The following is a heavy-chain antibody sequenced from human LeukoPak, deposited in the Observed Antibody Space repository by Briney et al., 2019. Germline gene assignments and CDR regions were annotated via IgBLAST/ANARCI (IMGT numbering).Heavy chain of an antibody. CDR2: INTNTGNP. CDR1: GYTFTSYA. V-gene: IGHV7-4-1*02. CDR3: ARNVVEESSSSYYYYYGMDV. J-gene: IGHJ6*02. D-gene: IGHD2-15*01. Sequence: ASVKVSCKASGYTFTSYAMNWVRRAPGQGLEWMGWINTNTGNPTYAQGFTGRFVFSLDTSVSTAYLQISSLKAEDTAVYYCARNVVEESSSSYYYYYGMDVWGQGTTVTVSS.